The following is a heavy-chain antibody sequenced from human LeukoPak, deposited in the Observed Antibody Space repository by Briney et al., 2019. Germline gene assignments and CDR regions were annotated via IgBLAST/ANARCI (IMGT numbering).Heavy chain of an antibody. J-gene: IGHJ3*02. V-gene: IGHV4-4*07. CDR2: IYTSGST. CDR1: GGSISSYY. CDR3: ARGPYSYDSSGAFDI. Sequence: SETLSLTCTVSGGSISSYYWSWIRQPAGKGLEWIGRIYTSGSTNYNPSLKSRVTMSVDTSKNQFSLKLSSVTAADTAVYFCARGPYSYDSSGAFDIWGQGTTVTVSS. D-gene: IGHD3-22*01.